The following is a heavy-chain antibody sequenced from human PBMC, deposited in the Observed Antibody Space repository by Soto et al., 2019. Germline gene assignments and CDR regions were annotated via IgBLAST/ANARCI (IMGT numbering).Heavy chain of an antibody. CDR2: IKEDGSEK. J-gene: IGHJ4*02. CDR3: SRDVVVGAKALNY. D-gene: IGHD2-15*01. Sequence: GGSLRLSCAASGFTFSNYWMTWVRQAPGKGLEWVANIKEDGSEKHYVDSVKGRFTISRDNAKNSLYLQMNSLRVEDTAVYFCSRDVVVGAKALNYWGQGALVTVS. V-gene: IGHV3-7*01. CDR1: GFTFSNYW.